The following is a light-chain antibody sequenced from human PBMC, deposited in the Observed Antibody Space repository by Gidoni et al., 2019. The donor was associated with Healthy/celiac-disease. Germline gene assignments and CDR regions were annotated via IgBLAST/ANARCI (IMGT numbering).Light chain of an antibody. CDR2: GAS. CDR1: QSVSSN. CDR3: QHYNNWPPWT. J-gene: IGKJ1*01. Sequence: EIVMTQSPATLSVSPGERATLSCRASQSVSSNLAWYQQKPDQAPRLLIYGASTRATGIPARFSGSGSGKEFTLTISSLQSEDFAVYCCQHYNNWPPWTFGQGTKVEIK. V-gene: IGKV3D-15*01.